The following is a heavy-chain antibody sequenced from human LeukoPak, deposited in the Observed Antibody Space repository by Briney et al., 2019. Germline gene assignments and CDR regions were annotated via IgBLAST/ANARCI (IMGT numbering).Heavy chain of an antibody. J-gene: IGHJ4*02. CDR1: GGSISSYY. CDR3: ARSSWIQLFYYFDY. CDR2: IYYSGST. Sequence: PSETLSLTCTVSGGSISSYYWSWIRQPPGRGLEWMGYIYYSGSTNYNPSLKSRVTISVDTSKNQFSLKLSSVTAADTAVYYCARSSWIQLFYYFDYWGQGTLVTVSS. V-gene: IGHV4-59*01. D-gene: IGHD5-18*01.